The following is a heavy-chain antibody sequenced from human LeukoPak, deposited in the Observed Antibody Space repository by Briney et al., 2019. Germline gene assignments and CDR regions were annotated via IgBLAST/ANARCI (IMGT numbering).Heavy chain of an antibody. J-gene: IGHJ3*02. CDR3: AKGATSCSSTSCPDAFDI. CDR1: GFTFSSYA. Sequence: GRSLRLSCAASGFTFSSYAMHWVRQAPGKGLEWVAVISYDGSNKYYADSVKGRLTISRDNSKNTLYLQMNSLRAEDTAVYYCAKGATSCSSTSCPDAFDIWGQGTMVTISS. D-gene: IGHD2-2*01. CDR2: ISYDGSNK. V-gene: IGHV3-30-3*01.